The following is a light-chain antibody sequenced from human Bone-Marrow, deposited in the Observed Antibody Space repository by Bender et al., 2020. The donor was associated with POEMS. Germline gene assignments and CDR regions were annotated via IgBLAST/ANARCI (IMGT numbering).Light chain of an antibody. Sequence: QSALTQPASVSGSPGQSITISCTGTSSDIGSYDLVSWYQQHPGKAPKLIIYEVTKRPSGVSHRFSGSKSGNTASLTISGLKTEDEADYYCQSYDSSTVVFGGGTKLTVL. V-gene: IGLV2-14*02. CDR1: SSDIGSYDL. J-gene: IGLJ2*01. CDR3: QSYDSSTVV. CDR2: EVT.